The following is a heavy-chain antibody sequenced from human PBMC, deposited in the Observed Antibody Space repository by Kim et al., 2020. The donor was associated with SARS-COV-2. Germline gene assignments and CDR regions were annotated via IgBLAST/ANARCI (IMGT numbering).Heavy chain of an antibody. CDR1: GFTFSSYS. CDR2: ISSSSSYI. D-gene: IGHD2-15*01. Sequence: GGSLRLSCAASGFTFSSYSMNWVRQAPGKGLEWVSSISSSSSYIYYADSVKGRFTISRDNAKNSLYLQMNSLRAEDTAVYYCARAYCSGGSCYSVLNPFDYWGQGSLVTVSP. V-gene: IGHV3-21*01. J-gene: IGHJ4*02. CDR3: ARAYCSGGSCYSVLNPFDY.